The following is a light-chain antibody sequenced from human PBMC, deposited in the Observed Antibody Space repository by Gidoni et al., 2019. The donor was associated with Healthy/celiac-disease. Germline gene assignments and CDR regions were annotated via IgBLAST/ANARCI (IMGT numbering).Light chain of an antibody. V-gene: IGLV1-44*01. Sequence: QSVLTPPPSASGTPGQRVTISCSGSSSTIGSNTVNWYQQLPGTAPKLLIYSNNQRPSGVPDRFSGSKSGTSASLAISGLQSEDEADYYCAAWDDSLNGHVFGTGTKVTVL. CDR3: AAWDDSLNGHV. CDR2: SNN. J-gene: IGLJ1*01. CDR1: SSTIGSNT.